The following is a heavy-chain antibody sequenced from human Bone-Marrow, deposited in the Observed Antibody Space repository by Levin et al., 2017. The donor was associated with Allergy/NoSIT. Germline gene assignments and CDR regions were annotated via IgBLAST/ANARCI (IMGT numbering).Heavy chain of an antibody. D-gene: IGHD2-2*01. CDR2: IKSDGSET. V-gene: IGHV3-74*01. CDR3: ARDRNFKCSSTSCYVAFDI. Sequence: GGSLRLSCAASGFTFSSYWMHWVRQAPGKGLVWVSRIKSDGSETNYGDSVKGRFTISRDNAKNTLYLKMNSLRAEDTAVYYCARDRNFKCSSTSCYVAFDIWGQGTMVTVSS. CDR1: GFTFSSYW. J-gene: IGHJ3*02.